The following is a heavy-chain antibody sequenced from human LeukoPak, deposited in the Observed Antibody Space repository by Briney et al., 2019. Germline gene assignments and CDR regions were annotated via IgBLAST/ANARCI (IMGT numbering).Heavy chain of an antibody. D-gene: IGHD2-15*01. J-gene: IGHJ4*02. CDR1: GFTFSSYA. CDR3: ARDLTELVVAARKDFVY. CDR2: ISYDGSNK. Sequence: QPGRSLRLSCAASGFTFSSYAMHWVRQAPGKGLEWVAVISYDGSNKYYADSVKGRFTISRDNSKNTLYLQMNSLRAEDTAVYYCARDLTELVVAARKDFVYWGQGTLVTVSS. V-gene: IGHV3-30-3*01.